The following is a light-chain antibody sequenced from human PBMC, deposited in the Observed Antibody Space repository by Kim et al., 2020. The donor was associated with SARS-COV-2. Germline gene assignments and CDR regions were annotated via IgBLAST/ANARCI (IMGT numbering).Light chain of an antibody. J-gene: IGLJ6*01. Sequence: QSNTIPCTGTNSDVSGYNYVSWYQQHPGKAPKLIIFDVTNRPSGVSNRFSGSKSGNTASLTISGLQAEDEADYYCSSYITRTGLYVFGGCTKVTVL. CDR3: SSYITRTGLYV. V-gene: IGLV2-14*03. CDR1: NSDVSGYNY. CDR2: DVT.